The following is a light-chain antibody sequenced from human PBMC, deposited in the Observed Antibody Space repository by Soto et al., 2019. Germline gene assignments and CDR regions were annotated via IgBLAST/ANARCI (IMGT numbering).Light chain of an antibody. J-gene: IGKJ1*01. CDR3: QQYNNWPET. CDR2: GAS. CDR1: QSVSSN. Sequence: EIVITQAPATLSVSRGERATLSCRASQSVSSNLAWYQQKPGQAPRLLIYGASTRATGIPARFSGSGSGTEFTLTISSLQSEDFAVYYCQQYNNWPETFGQGTKV. V-gene: IGKV3-15*01.